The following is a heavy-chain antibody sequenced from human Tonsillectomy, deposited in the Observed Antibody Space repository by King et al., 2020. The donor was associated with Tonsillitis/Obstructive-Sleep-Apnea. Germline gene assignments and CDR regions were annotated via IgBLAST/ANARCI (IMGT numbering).Heavy chain of an antibody. Sequence: VQLVESGGGLVQPGGSLRLSCAASGFTFTNYAMGWVRQAPGKGLGWVSSISGGGGTTFYADSVKGRFTISRDNSKNTLYVQMNSLRAEDTAVYYCAKKSPAQQPFDYWGQGTLVTVSS. V-gene: IGHV3-23*04. CDR2: ISGGGGTT. CDR3: AKKSPAQQPFDY. CDR1: GFTFTNYA. J-gene: IGHJ4*02. D-gene: IGHD6-13*01.